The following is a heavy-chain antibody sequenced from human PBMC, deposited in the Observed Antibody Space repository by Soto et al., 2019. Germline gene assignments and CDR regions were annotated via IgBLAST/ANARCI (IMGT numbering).Heavy chain of an antibody. V-gene: IGHV1-8*01. CDR3: ARGLFAAAAGNWFDP. J-gene: IGHJ5*02. D-gene: IGHD6-13*01. Sequence: ASVKVSCKASGYTFTSYDINWVRQATGQGLEWMGWMNPNSGNTGYAQKFQGRVTMTRNTSISTAYMELSSLRSEGTAVYYCARGLFAAAAGNWFDPWGQGTLVTVSS. CDR2: MNPNSGNT. CDR1: GYTFTSYD.